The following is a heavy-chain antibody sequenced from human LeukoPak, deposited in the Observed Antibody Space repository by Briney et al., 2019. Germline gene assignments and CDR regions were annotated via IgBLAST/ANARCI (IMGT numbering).Heavy chain of an antibody. CDR1: GFTFSRYG. D-gene: IGHD6-13*01. CDR3: ARAQQQLGGADHGMDV. J-gene: IGHJ6*02. CDR2: IWYDGSNK. V-gene: IGHV3-33*01. Sequence: PGRSLRLSCAASGFTFSRYGMHWVRQAPGKGLEWVAVIWYDGSNKYYADSVKGRFTISRDNSKNTLYLQMNSLRAEDTAVYYCARAQQQLGGADHGMDVWGQGTTVTVSS.